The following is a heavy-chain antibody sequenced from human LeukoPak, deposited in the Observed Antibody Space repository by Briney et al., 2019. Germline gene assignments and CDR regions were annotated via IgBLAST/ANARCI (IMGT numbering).Heavy chain of an antibody. V-gene: IGHV3-23*01. Sequence: GGSLRLSCAASGFIFSCYAMSWVRQSPGKGLEWVSSISGSGSHTYHADSVKGRFTISRDNSKNTLYLQMNSLRAEDTAVYYCAKDISGYYRPFDYWGQGTLVTVSS. J-gene: IGHJ4*02. CDR3: AKDISGYYRPFDY. CDR1: GFIFSCYA. CDR2: ISGSGSHT. D-gene: IGHD3-22*01.